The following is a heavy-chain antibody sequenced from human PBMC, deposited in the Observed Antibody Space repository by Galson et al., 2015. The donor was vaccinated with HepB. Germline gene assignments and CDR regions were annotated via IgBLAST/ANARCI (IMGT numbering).Heavy chain of an antibody. J-gene: IGHJ4*02. D-gene: IGHD3-9*01. CDR2: ISSSSSYI. Sequence: SLRLSCAASGFTFSSYSMNWVRQAPGKGLEWVSSISSSSSYIYYADSVKGRFTISRDNAKNSLYLQMNSLRAEDTAVYYCARVEEYYDILTGYFAPFDYWGQGTLVTVSS. CDR1: GFTFSSYS. V-gene: IGHV3-21*01. CDR3: ARVEEYYDILTGYFAPFDY.